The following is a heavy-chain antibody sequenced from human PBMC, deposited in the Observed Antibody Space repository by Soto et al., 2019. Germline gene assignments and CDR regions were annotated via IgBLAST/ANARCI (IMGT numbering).Heavy chain of an antibody. J-gene: IGHJ5*02. CDR2: MNPNRGNT. CDR1: GYTFTSYD. V-gene: IGHV1-8*01. D-gene: IGHD6-6*01. Sequence: QVQLVQSGAEVKKPGASVKVSCKASGYTFTSYDINWVRQATGQGLEWMGWMNPNRGNTGYSQKFQGRVTMNRNTSMSTAYMELNSLRSEDTAVYYCARFYSSSTLGFDPWGQGTLVTVSS. CDR3: ARFYSSSTLGFDP.